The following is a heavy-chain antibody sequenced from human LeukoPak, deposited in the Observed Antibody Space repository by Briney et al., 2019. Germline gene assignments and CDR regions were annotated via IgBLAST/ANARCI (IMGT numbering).Heavy chain of an antibody. D-gene: IGHD3-10*01. Sequence: QAGGSLRLSCAASGFTFSSYAMSWVRQAPGKGLKWVSTINDNGAGTYYADSVKGRFTISRDNSYNTVSLQMNSLRDEDTGVYYCAKARYYGSGSYYSSSFDYWGQGTLVTVSS. CDR1: GFTFSSYA. CDR2: INDNGAGT. J-gene: IGHJ4*02. V-gene: IGHV3-23*01. CDR3: AKARYYGSGSYYSSSFDY.